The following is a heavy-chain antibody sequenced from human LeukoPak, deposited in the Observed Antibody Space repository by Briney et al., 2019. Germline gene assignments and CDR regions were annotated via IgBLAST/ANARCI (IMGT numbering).Heavy chain of an antibody. J-gene: IGHJ4*02. CDR3: AKGGLAIFGGVIDY. CDR1: GFTFSSYG. V-gene: IGHV3-30*18. D-gene: IGHD3-3*01. CDR2: ISYDGSNK. Sequence: PGGSLRLSCAASGFTFSSYGMHWVRQAPGKGLEWVAVISYDGSNKYYADSVKGRFTISRDNSKNTLYLQMNSLRAEDTAVYYCAKGGLAIFGGVIDYGGREPLVTVSS.